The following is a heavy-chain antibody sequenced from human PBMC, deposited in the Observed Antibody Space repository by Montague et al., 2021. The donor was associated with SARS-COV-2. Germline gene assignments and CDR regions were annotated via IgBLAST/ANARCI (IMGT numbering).Heavy chain of an antibody. CDR3: ARHRNYGDHSLDNWFHP. CDR2: IFYRGTT. D-gene: IGHD4-17*01. Sequence: SETLSLTCTVSGGSISSGGYYWSWVRQPPGKGLDWIGYIFYRGTTYYNPSLKSRLTISIDTSKNQFSLKLTSVTAADTAVYYCARHRNYGDHSLDNWFHPWGQGTLVTVSS. J-gene: IGHJ5*02. CDR1: GGSISSGGYY. V-gene: IGHV4-39*01.